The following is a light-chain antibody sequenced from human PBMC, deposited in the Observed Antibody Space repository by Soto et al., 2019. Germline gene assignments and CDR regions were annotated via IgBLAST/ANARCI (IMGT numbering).Light chain of an antibody. J-gene: IGLJ1*01. CDR1: SSDVGGYNY. Sequence: QSVLTQAASLSGSPGQSIAISCTGTSSDVGGYNYVSWYQQHPGKAPKLMIHEVSNRPSGVSDRFSGSKSGNTASLTISGLQADDEADYYCSSHTSYSTRVFGTGTKVTVL. CDR3: SSHTSYSTRV. V-gene: IGLV2-14*01. CDR2: EVS.